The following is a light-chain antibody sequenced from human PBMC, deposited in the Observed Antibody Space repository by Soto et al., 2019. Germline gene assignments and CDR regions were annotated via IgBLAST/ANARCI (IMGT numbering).Light chain of an antibody. CDR1: SSDVGAYNY. CDR3: SSYTTISTLVV. J-gene: IGLJ2*01. CDR2: DVS. V-gene: IGLV2-14*03. Sequence: QSALTQPASVSGSPGQSITISCTGTSSDVGAYNYVSWYQQHPGKAPKLMIYDVSNRPSGVSNRFSGSKSGNTASLTISGLQAEDEVDYYCSSYTTISTLVVFGGGTKLTVL.